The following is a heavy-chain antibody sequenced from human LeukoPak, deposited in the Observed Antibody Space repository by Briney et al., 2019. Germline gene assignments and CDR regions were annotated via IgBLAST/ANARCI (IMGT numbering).Heavy chain of an antibody. Sequence: GGTLRLSCNGSGYSFTSNWISWVRQMPGKGLERMGRIDPSDSHINYSPSFQGHVTISVDKSISTAYLQWSSLRASDTAMYYCARQGRGSYRRDFDYWGQGTLVTVSS. CDR1: GYSFTSNW. CDR2: IDPSDSHI. V-gene: IGHV5-10-1*01. D-gene: IGHD1-26*01. J-gene: IGHJ4*02. CDR3: ARQGRGSYRRDFDY.